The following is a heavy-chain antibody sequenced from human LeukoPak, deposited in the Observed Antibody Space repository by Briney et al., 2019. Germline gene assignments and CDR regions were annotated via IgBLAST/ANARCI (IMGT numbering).Heavy chain of an antibody. CDR3: AKYYYDSSGYRFDP. J-gene: IGHJ5*02. V-gene: IGHV4-59*01. CDR1: GGSISSYY. CDR2: IYYSGST. Sequence: SETLSLTCTVSGGSISSYYWSWIRQPPGEGLEWIGYIYYSGSTNYNPSLKSRVTISVDTSKNQFSLKLSSVTAADTAVYYCAKYYYDSSGYRFDPWGQGTLVTVSS. D-gene: IGHD3-22*01.